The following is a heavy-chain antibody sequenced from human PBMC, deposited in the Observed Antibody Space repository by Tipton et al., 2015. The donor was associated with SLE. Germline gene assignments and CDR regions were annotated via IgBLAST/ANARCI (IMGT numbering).Heavy chain of an antibody. V-gene: IGHV4-59*01. CDR2: IYYSGST. CDR3: ARDVVADWYFDL. J-gene: IGHJ2*01. CDR1: GGSINNYF. Sequence: TLSLTCTVSGGSINNYFWSWIRQPPGKGLEWIGKIYYSGSTNYSPSLKSRVTISVDTSKNQFSLKLTSVTAADTAVYYCARDVVADWYFDLWGRGTLVTVSS. D-gene: IGHD2-21*01.